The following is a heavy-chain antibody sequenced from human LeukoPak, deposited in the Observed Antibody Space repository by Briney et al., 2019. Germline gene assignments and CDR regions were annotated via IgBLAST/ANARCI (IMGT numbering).Heavy chain of an antibody. CDR2: IIPIFGTA. J-gene: IGHJ6*04. D-gene: IGHD3-10*01. CDR1: GGTFSSYA. Sequence: GASVKVSCKASGGTFSSYAIRWVRQAPGQGLEWMGGIIPIFGTANYAQKFQGRVTITADESTSTAYMELSSLRSEDTAVYYCARDRMVRGVILYGMDVWGKGTTVTVSS. V-gene: IGHV1-69*01. CDR3: ARDRMVRGVILYGMDV.